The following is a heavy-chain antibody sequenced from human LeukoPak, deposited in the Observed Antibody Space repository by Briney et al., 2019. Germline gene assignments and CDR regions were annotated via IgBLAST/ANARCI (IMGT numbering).Heavy chain of an antibody. CDR3: ARSPGTTGEYYFDY. CDR1: GGSISSYY. V-gene: IGHV4-4*07. J-gene: IGHJ4*02. Sequence: PSETLSLTCTVSGGSISSYYWSWIRQPAGKGLEWIGRIYTSGSTNYNPSLKSRVTISVDTSKNQFSLKLSSVTAADTAVYYCARSPGTTGEYYFDYWGQGTLVTVSS. CDR2: IYTSGST. D-gene: IGHD1-7*01.